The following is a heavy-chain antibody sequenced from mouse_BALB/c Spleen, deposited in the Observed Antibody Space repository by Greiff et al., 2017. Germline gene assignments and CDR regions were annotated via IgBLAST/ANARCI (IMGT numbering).Heavy chain of an antibody. Sequence: EVKLVESGGGLVQPGGSRKLSCAASGFTFSSFGMHWVRQAPEKGLEWVAYISSGSSTIYYADTVKGRFTISRDYPKNTLFLQMTSLRSEDTAMYYCARANLAWFAYWGQGTLVTVSA. CDR1: GFTFSSFG. D-gene: IGHD4-1*01. CDR2: ISSGSSTI. CDR3: ARANLAWFAY. J-gene: IGHJ3*01. V-gene: IGHV5-17*02.